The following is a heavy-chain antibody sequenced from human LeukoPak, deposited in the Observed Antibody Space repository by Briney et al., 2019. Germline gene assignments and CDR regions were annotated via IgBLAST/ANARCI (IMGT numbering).Heavy chain of an antibody. CDR2: INHSGST. CDR1: GGSFSGYY. V-gene: IGHV4-34*01. Sequence: SETLSLTCAVYGGSFSGYYWSWIRQPPGKGLEWIGEINHSGSTNYNPSLKSRVTISVDTSKNQFSLKLSSVTAADTAVYYCASCIAARPHDAFGIWGQGTMVTVSS. CDR3: ASCIAARPHDAFGI. J-gene: IGHJ3*02. D-gene: IGHD6-6*01.